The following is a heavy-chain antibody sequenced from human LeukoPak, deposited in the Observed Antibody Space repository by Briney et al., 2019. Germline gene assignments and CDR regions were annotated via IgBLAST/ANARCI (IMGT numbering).Heavy chain of an antibody. J-gene: IGHJ4*02. CDR2: FDPEDGET. CDR3: ARSERYLYYDSSGYYYD. V-gene: IGHV1-24*01. Sequence: ASVKVSCKVSGYTLTELSMHWVRQAPGKGLEWMGGFDPEDGETIYAQKFQGRVTMTTDTSTSTAYMELRSLRSDDTAVYYCARSERYLYYDSSGYYYDWGQGTLVTVSS. D-gene: IGHD3-22*01. CDR1: GYTLTELS.